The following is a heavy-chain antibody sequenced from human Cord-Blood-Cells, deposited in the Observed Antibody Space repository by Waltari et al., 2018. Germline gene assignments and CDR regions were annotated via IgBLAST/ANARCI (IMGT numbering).Heavy chain of an antibody. V-gene: IGHV4-59*08. J-gene: IGHJ4*02. D-gene: IGHD4-17*01. CDR3: ARRKRSFDY. Sequence: QVQLQESGPGLVKPSETLSLTCTVSGGSISSYYWSWIRQPPGKGLEWNGYIHYSGSTNSNPSLKSRVTISVDTSKNQFSLKLSSVTAADTAVYYCARRKRSFDYWGQGTLVTVSS. CDR2: IHYSGST. CDR1: GGSISSYY.